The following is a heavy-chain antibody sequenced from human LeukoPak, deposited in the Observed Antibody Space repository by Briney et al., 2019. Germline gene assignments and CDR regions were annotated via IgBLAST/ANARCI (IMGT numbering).Heavy chain of an antibody. CDR1: GFTFSAYG. D-gene: IGHD1-14*01. V-gene: IGHV3-30*18. Sequence: GGSLRLSCAASGFTFSAYGMHWVRQAPGKGLEWVAIISYDGINKYYPDSVKGRFTISRDNSKNTLYLQMNSLRAEDTAVYYCAKDTRDDHHSYYWGQGTLVTVSS. CDR2: ISYDGINK. CDR3: AKDTRDDHHSYY. J-gene: IGHJ4*02.